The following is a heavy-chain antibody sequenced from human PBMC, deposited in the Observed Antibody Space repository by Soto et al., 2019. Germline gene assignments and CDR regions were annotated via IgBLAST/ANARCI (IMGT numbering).Heavy chain of an antibody. CDR2: IYYSGST. Sequence: PSETLSLTCTVSGGSISSDDYYWSWIRQPPGKGLEWIGYIYYSGSTNYNPSLKSRVTISVDTSKNQFSLKLSSVTAADTAVYYCARELLVGYYDSSGYPSTWFDYWGQGTLVTVS. J-gene: IGHJ4*02. CDR3: ARELLVGYYDSSGYPSTWFDY. CDR1: GGSISSDDYY. D-gene: IGHD3-22*01. V-gene: IGHV4-61*08.